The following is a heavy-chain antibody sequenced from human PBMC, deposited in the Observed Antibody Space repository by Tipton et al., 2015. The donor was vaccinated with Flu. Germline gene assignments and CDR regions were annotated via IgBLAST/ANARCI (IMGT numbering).Heavy chain of an antibody. J-gene: IGHJ4*02. CDR1: GFTFSSYA. D-gene: IGHD1-26*01. V-gene: IGHV3-64*01. CDR3: ARHVSGSYDY. CDR2: ISSNGGST. Sequence: GSLRLSCAASGFTFSSYAMHWVRQAPGKGLEYVSAISSNGGSTYYANSVKGRFTISRDNSKNTLYLQMGSLRAEDMAVYYCARHVSGSYDYWGQGTLVTVSS.